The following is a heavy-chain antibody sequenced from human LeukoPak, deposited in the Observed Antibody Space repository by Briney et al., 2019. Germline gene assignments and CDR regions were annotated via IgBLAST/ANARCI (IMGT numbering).Heavy chain of an antibody. CDR2: ISGSGGST. J-gene: IGHJ4*02. CDR1: GFTFSSYS. D-gene: IGHD3-3*01. V-gene: IGHV3-23*01. Sequence: GGSLRLSCAASGFTFSSYSMNWVRQAPGKGLEWVSAISGSGGSTYYADSVKGRFTISRDNSKNTLYLQMNSLRAEDTAVYYCAKWAYYDFWSGYYGTFIDYWGQGTLVTVSS. CDR3: AKWAYYDFWSGYYGTFIDY.